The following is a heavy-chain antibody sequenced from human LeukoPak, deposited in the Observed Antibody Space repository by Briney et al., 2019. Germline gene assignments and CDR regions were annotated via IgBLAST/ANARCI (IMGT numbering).Heavy chain of an antibody. D-gene: IGHD2-2*01. CDR1: GGSISSYY. CDR3: ARVWDCSSTSCYEMRLWYFDL. Sequence: KSSETLSLTCTVSGGSISSYYWSWIRQSPGKGLECIGYIHYTGSTNYNPSLKSRVTISVDTSKNQFSLKLSSVTAADTAVYYCARVWDCSSTSCYEMRLWYFDLWGRGALVTVSS. J-gene: IGHJ2*01. V-gene: IGHV4-59*01. CDR2: IHYTGST.